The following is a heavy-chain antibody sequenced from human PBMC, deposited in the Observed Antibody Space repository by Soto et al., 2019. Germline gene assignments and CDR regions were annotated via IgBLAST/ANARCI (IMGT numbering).Heavy chain of an antibody. D-gene: IGHD2-2*01. J-gene: IGHJ3*02. CDR3: ARLHLPALQGAFDI. V-gene: IGHV4-4*07. CDR1: GGSINSDY. Sequence: QVQLQESGPGLVKPSETLSLTCSVSGGSINSDYWTWIRQSAGKGLEWIGRISTSGRTTYNPSLKSRVTMSIDTSRNQFSLTLISVTAADTALYYCARLHLPALQGAFDIWDQGTMVTVSS. CDR2: ISTSGRT.